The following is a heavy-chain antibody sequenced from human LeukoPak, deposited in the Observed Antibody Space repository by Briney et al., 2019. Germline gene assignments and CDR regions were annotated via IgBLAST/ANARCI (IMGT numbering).Heavy chain of an antibody. V-gene: IGHV4-39*01. Sequence: PSETLSLTCTVSGDSISSGTYSWGWIRQPPGKGLEWIGSIYYSGSTYYNPSLKSRVTISVDTSKSQFSLTLSSVTAADTAVYFCARRSTSGSYYFDCWGQGTLITVSS. D-gene: IGHD6-19*01. CDR3: ARRSTSGSYYFDC. J-gene: IGHJ4*02. CDR2: IYYSGST. CDR1: GDSISSGTYS.